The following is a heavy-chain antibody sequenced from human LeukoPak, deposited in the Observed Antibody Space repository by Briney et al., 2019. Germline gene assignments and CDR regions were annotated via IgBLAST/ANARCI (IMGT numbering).Heavy chain of an antibody. V-gene: IGHV4-4*07. J-gene: IGHJ6*03. CDR3: ARDHQGYSSGWYYYYMDV. CDR2: IYTSGST. CDR1: GGSISSYY. D-gene: IGHD6-19*01. Sequence: SETLSLTCTVSGGSISSYYWSWIRQPAGKGLEWIGRIYTSGSTNYNPSLKSRVTMSVDTSKNQFSLKLSSVTAADTAVYYCARDHQGYSSGWYYYYMDVWGKGTTVTISS.